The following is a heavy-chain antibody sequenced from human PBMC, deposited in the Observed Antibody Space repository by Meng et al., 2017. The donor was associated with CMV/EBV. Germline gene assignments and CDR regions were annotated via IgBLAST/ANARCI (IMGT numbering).Heavy chain of an antibody. Sequence: GSLRLSCTVSGGSISSSSYYWGWIRQPPGKGLEWIGSIYYSGSTYYNPSLKSRVTISVDTSKNQFSLKLSSVTAADTAVYYCAGDNTVVKGIDYWGQGTLVTVSS. V-gene: IGHV4-39*07. J-gene: IGHJ4*02. CDR1: GGSISSSSYY. CDR3: AGDNTVVKGIDY. CDR2: IYYSGST. D-gene: IGHD4-23*01.